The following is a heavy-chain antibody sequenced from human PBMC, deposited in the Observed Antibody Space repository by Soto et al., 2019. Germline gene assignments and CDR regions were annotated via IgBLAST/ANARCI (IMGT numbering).Heavy chain of an antibody. D-gene: IGHD2-2*01. CDR2: ISGGGGST. CDR1: GFTFSYYA. Sequence: PGGSLRLSCAASGFTFSYYAMSWVRQAPGKGLEWVSAISGGGGSTYYADSVKGRFTISRDNSKNTLYLQMNSLRAEDTAVYYCAKGRKAYCSSTSCYPDFDYWGQGTLVTVSS. J-gene: IGHJ4*02. CDR3: AKGRKAYCSSTSCYPDFDY. V-gene: IGHV3-23*01.